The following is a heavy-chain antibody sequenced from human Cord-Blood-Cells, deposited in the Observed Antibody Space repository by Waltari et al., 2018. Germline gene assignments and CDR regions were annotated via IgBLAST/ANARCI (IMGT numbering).Heavy chain of an antibody. J-gene: IGHJ4*02. V-gene: IGHV1-69*01. CDR1: GGTFSSNA. CDR2: IIPIFGTA. CDR3: ASRRGAPFEYSSSHDY. D-gene: IGHD6-6*01. Sequence: QVQLVPSGAAVKKPGSPVKVSCKASGGTFSSNAISWGRQAPEQGPEWMGGIIPIFGTANYAQKFQGRVSITADESTSTAYMGLSSLGSEDTSVYYCASRRGAPFEYSSSHDYWGQGTLVTVSS.